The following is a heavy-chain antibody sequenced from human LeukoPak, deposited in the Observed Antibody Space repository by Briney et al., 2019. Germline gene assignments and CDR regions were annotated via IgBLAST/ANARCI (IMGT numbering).Heavy chain of an antibody. CDR2: ISGSGGST. Sequence: TGGSLRLSCAASGFTFSNYAMSWVRQAPGKGLEWVSAISGSGGSTYYADSVKGRFTISRDNSKNTLYLQLNSLRAEDTAVYYCAKTETKFLRYRWFDPWGQGTLVTVSS. V-gene: IGHV3-23*01. D-gene: IGHD3-9*01. J-gene: IGHJ5*02. CDR3: AKTETKFLRYRWFDP. CDR1: GFTFSNYA.